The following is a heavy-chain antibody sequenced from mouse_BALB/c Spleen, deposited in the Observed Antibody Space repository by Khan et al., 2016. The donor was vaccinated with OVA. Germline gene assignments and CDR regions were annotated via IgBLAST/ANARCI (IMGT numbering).Heavy chain of an antibody. J-gene: IGHJ2*01. D-gene: IGHD1-1*01. CDR1: GYNFTSYW. Sequence: QVQLKQSGAELVRPGASVKLSCKTSGYNFTSYWIHWVKQRSGQGLEWIARIYPGTDNTYYNQKLKDKASVTADKSSSTAYLQLSSLKSEDSAVYFCAREEALYYFDYWGQGTTLTVSS. CDR3: AREEALYYFDY. V-gene: IGHV1-76*01. CDR2: IYPGTDNT.